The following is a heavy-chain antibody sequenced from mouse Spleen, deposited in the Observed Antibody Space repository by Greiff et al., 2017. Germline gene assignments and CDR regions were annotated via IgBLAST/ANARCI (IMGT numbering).Heavy chain of an antibody. Sequence: VMLVESGPGLVQPSQSLSITCTVSGFSLTSYGVHWVRQSPGKGLEWLGVIWSGGSTDYNAAFISRLSISKDNSKSQVFFKMNSLQANDTAIYYSARNFDYYGSFGYWGQGTTLTVSS. J-gene: IGHJ2*01. CDR2: IWSGGST. CDR1: GFSLTSYG. V-gene: IGHV2-2*02. D-gene: IGHD1-1*01. CDR3: ARNFDYYGSFGY.